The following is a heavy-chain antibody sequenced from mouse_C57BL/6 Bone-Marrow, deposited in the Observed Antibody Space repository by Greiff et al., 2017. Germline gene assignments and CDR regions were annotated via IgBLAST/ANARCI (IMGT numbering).Heavy chain of an antibody. CDR1: GFSLTSYG. J-gene: IGHJ4*01. CDR2: IWRGGST. CDR3: AKRRSVALDAMDY. Sequence: VQLQQSGPGLVQPSQSLSITCTVSGFSLTSYGVHWVRQSPGKGLEWLGVIWRGGSTDYNAAFMSRLSITKDNSKSQVFFKMNSLQADDTAIYYCAKRRSVALDAMDYWGQGTSVTVSS. V-gene: IGHV2-5*01.